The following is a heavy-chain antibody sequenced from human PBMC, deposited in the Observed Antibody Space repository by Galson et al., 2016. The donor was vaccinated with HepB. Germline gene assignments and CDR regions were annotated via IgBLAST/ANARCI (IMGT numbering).Heavy chain of an antibody. J-gene: IGHJ6*02. V-gene: IGHV1-18*01. CDR3: ARSGHCSGGACYNSYGMDV. CDR1: GYTFTSYA. Sequence: VKVSCKASGYTFTSYAIHWVRQAPGQGLEWMGWINTDTGDTVSAQKLQGRVTMTTDTSTDPAYMELTSLRSDDTAVYYCARSGHCSGGACYNSYGMDVWGQGTTVTVSS. CDR2: INTDTGDT. D-gene: IGHD2-15*01.